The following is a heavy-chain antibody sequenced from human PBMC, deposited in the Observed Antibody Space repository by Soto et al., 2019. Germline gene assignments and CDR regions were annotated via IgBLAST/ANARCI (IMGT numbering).Heavy chain of an antibody. Sequence: SCGVWELTIYTCGMHRVSKTPGKGLEWVAVISYDGSNIYYADSVKGRFTISRDNAKNSLYLQMNSLRAEDTAVYYCARDPRPHPNIVVVPAASLGWFVPGGQRTLVTVSS. CDR3: ARDPRPHPNIVVVPAASLGWFVP. CDR1: ELTIYTCG. V-gene: IGHV3-30*03. D-gene: IGHD2-2*01. J-gene: IGHJ5*02. CDR2: ISYDGSNI.